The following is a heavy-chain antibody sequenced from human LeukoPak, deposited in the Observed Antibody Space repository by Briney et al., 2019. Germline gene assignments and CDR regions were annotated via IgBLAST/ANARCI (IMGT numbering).Heavy chain of an antibody. J-gene: IGHJ6*02. CDR1: GFTVSSNY. V-gene: IGHV3-66*01. CDR3: ASSRKVAGNYYYYGMDV. D-gene: IGHD6-19*01. Sequence: GGSLRLSCAASGFTVSSNYMSWVRQAPGKGLEWVSVIYSGGSTYYADSVKGRFTISRGNSKNTLYLQMNSLRAEDTAVYYCASSRKVAGNYYYYGMDVWGQGTTVTVSS. CDR2: IYSGGST.